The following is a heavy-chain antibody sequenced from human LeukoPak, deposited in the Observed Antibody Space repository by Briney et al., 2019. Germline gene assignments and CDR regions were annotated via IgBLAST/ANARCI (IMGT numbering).Heavy chain of an antibody. J-gene: IGHJ3*02. V-gene: IGHV3-48*03. CDR3: AGVYDDYAAFDI. D-gene: IGHD4-17*01. CDR2: ISSSGSTI. Sequence: GGSLRLSCAASGFTFSSYEMNWVRQAPGKGLEWVSYISSSGSTIYYADSVKGRFTISRDNAKNSLYLQMNSLRAEDTAVYYCAGVYDDYAAFDIWGQGTMVTVSS. CDR1: GFTFSSYE.